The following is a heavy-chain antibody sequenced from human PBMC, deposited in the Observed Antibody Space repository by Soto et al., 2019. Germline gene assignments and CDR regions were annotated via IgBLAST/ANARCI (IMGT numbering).Heavy chain of an antibody. CDR1: GFTFSSYS. D-gene: IGHD2-2*01. CDR3: ARDRGVVVPAGTLDY. Sequence: EVQLVESGGGLVKPGGSLRLSCAASGFTFSSYSMNWVRQAPGKGLEWVSSISSSSSYIYYADSVKGRFTISRDNAKNSLYLQMNSLRAEDTAVYYCARDRGVVVPAGTLDYWGQGTLVTVSS. CDR2: ISSSSSYI. V-gene: IGHV3-21*01. J-gene: IGHJ4*02.